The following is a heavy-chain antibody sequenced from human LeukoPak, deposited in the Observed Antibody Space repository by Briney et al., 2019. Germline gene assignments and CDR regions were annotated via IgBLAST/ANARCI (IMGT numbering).Heavy chain of an antibody. J-gene: IGHJ4*02. D-gene: IGHD3-9*01. CDR2: IVGSGANT. CDR3: AKWGDYDVLTGYYDPDN. CDR1: GFIFSNYA. Sequence: PGGSLRLSCAASGFIFSNYAMSWARQAPGKGLEWVSAIVGSGANTYYADSVKGRFTTSRDNPRNTLYLQMNSLRAEDTAVYYCAKWGDYDVLTGYYDPDNWGQGTLVTVSS. V-gene: IGHV3-23*01.